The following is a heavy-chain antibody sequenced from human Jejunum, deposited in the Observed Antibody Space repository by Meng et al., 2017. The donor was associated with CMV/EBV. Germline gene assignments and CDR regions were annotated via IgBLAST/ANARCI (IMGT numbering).Heavy chain of an antibody. J-gene: IGHJ4*02. D-gene: IGHD3-10*01. CDR1: GFTVSSNY. CDR2: IYGGITT. CDR3: AKSYGSGSYGIFDY. Sequence: EVQLVESGXXXXXPXGSXRLSCVASGFTVSSNYMTWVRQAPGKGLEWVSVIYGGITTYYTDSVKGRFTISRDNSKNTVYLQMNSLRAEDTAVYYCAKSYGSGSYGIFDYWGPGTLVTVSS. V-gene: IGHV3-53*01.